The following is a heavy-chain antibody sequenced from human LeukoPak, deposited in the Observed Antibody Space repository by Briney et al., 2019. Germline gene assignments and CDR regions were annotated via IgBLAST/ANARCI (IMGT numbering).Heavy chain of an antibody. Sequence: PSETLSLTCTVSGGSISSYYWSWIRQPPGKGLEWIGYIYYSGSTNYNPSLKSRVTISVDTSKNQFSLKLNSVTPEDTAVYYCARERGYCSGGSCYSEKYYYYMDVWGKGTTVTVSS. D-gene: IGHD2-15*01. CDR3: ARERGYCSGGSCYSEKYYYYMDV. J-gene: IGHJ6*03. V-gene: IGHV4-59*12. CDR1: GGSISSYY. CDR2: IYYSGST.